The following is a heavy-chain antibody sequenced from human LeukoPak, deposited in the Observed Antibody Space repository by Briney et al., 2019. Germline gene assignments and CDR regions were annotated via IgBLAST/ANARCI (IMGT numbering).Heavy chain of an antibody. J-gene: IGHJ5*02. CDR3: ATSHDVKTAPYDL. D-gene: IGHD2-21*01. Sequence: SETLSLTCTVSGGSISSHYWSWIRQPPGKGLEWIGYIYYSGSTNYNPSLKSRVTISVDTSKNQFSLKLSSVTAADTAVYYCATSHDVKTAPYDLWGQGTLVTVSS. CDR2: IYYSGST. CDR1: GGSISSHY. V-gene: IGHV4-59*11.